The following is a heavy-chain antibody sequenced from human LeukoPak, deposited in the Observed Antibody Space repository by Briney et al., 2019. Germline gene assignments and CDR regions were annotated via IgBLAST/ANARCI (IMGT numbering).Heavy chain of an antibody. CDR3: ASGAAAAIDY. D-gene: IGHD6-25*01. CDR1: GGSISSGGYS. J-gene: IGHJ4*02. V-gene: IGHV4-31*03. CDR2: IYYSGST. Sequence: SSETLSLTCTVSGGSISSGGYSWSWIRQHPGKGLEWIGYIYYSGSTYYNPSLKSRVTISVDTSKNQFSLKLSSVTAADTAVYYCASGAAAAIDYWGQGTLVTVSS.